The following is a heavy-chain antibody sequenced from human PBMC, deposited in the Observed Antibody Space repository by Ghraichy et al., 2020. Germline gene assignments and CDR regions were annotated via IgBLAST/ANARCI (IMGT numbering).Heavy chain of an antibody. J-gene: IGHJ3*01. Sequence: GGSLRLSCAASGFNFSTYGMHWVRQAPGKGLEWVSMIWFDGICKCYADSVKGRFTISRDNSKNTLYLQMNSLRPEDTAVYYCATELYCDVIFDYWGQGITLTVSS. CDR3: ATELYCDVIFDY. V-gene: IGHV3-33*01. D-gene: IGHD3-3*01. CDR2: IWFDGICK. CDR1: GFNFSTYG.